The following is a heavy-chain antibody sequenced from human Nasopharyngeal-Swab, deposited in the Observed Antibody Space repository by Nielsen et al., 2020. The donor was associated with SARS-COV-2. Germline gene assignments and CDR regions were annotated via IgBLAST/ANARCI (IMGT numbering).Heavy chain of an antibody. D-gene: IGHD4-23*01. Sequence: GGSLRLSCEASGFSFSSYSLNWVRQAPGKGLEWLAYISSSRTYYADSVKGRFTISRDNAKNSLYLQMNSLRAEDTAVYYCAREDVNSEGYGLDVWGQGTTVTVSS. CDR1: GFSFSSYS. J-gene: IGHJ6*02. V-gene: IGHV3-48*04. CDR3: AREDVNSEGYGLDV. CDR2: ISSSRT.